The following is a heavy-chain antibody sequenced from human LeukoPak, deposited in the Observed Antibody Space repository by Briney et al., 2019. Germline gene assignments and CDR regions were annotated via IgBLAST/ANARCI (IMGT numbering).Heavy chain of an antibody. CDR3: AKEVLVGAVTYYGMDV. CDR1: GFTVSSYG. CDR2: ISYDGSNK. J-gene: IGHJ6*02. V-gene: IGHV3-30*18. Sequence: GRSLRLSCAASGFTVSSYGMHWVRQTPGKGLEWVAVISYDGSNKYDADSVKGRFTISRDNSKNTLYLQMNSLRAEDTAVYYCAKEVLVGAVTYYGMDVWGQGTTVTVSS. D-gene: IGHD1-26*01.